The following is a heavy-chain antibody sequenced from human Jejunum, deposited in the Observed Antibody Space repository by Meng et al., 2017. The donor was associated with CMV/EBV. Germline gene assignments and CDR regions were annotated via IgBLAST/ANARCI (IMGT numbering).Heavy chain of an antibody. Sequence: WVRQAPGQGLEWMGLINPSTGSTSYAQKFQGRIIMTRDTSTSTVYMELSSLTSEDTALYYCARSVTVLGVDIPRWAYNYGLDVWGQGTTVTVSS. CDR3: ARSVTVLGVDIPRWAYNYGLDV. J-gene: IGHJ6*02. V-gene: IGHV1-46*01. CDR2: INPSTGST. D-gene: IGHD3-3*01.